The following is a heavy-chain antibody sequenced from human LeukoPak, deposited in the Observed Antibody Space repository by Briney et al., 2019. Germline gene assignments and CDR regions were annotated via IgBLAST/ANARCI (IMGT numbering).Heavy chain of an antibody. CDR1: DXSINSGGYY. V-gene: IGHV4-31*03. Sequence: PSQTLSLTCTVSDXSINSGGYYWTWVRQHPGRGLQWIGYIYNTGSAYYNPSLKSRVTVSVDTSKNQVSLKLSSVTAADTAMYYCARIGGSRVFGDYWGQGILVTVSS. D-gene: IGHD2-15*01. J-gene: IGHJ4*02. CDR3: ARIGGSRVFGDY. CDR2: IYNTGSA.